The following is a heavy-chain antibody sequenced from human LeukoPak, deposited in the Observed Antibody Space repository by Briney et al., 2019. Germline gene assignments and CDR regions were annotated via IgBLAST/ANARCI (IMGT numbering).Heavy chain of an antibody. CDR2: TYYRSQWHN. Sequence: SQTLSLTCAISGDSVSNNNNAWNWIRQSPSRGLEWLGRTYYRSQWHNDYARSVMGRISVDPDTSKNQFSLHLSSVTPDDTAVYYCAGGYAFDVWGQGTMVTVSS. V-gene: IGHV6-1*01. CDR3: AGGYAFDV. J-gene: IGHJ3*01. CDR1: GDSVSNNNNA.